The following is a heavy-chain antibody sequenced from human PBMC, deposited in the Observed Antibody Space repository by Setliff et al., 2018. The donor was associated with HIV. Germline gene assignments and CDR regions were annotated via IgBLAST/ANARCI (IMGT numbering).Heavy chain of an antibody. CDR2: IYYGETT. Sequence: SETLSLTCAVSAGSIGSRYWNWIRQAPGKGLEWIATIYYGETTIYTPSHKSRVTISLDAARDQFSLNLTSVTAADTAVYYCARALWRTQFPFYFDYWSQGTLVTVSS. CDR3: ARALWRTQFPFYFDY. V-gene: IGHV4-59*11. D-gene: IGHD3-16*01. J-gene: IGHJ4*02. CDR1: AGSIGSRY.